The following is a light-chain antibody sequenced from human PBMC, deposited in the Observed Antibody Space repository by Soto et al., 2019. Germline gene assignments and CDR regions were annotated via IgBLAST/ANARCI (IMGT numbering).Light chain of an antibody. CDR1: SSDVGSYNR. Sequence: QSVLTQPASVSGSPGQSITISCTGTSSDVGSYNRVSWYQQHPGEAPKLVIYEVSNRPSGVSNRFSGSKSGNTASLTISGLQAEDEADYYCCSFTTSSTYVCGSGTKVTV. V-gene: IGLV2-14*01. CDR2: EVS. CDR3: CSFTTSSTYV. J-gene: IGLJ1*01.